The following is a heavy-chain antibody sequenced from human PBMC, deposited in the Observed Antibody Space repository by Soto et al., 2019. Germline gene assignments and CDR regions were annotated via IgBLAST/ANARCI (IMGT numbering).Heavy chain of an antibody. D-gene: IGHD6-13*01. CDR3: AREYSSSWYHWFDL. J-gene: IGHJ5*02. CDR1: VDSVSSNRAA. CDR2: TYYRSKWYN. V-gene: IGHV6-1*01. Sequence: SHALSLTCAISVDSVSSNRAASNRIRQSPSRGLEWLGRTYYRSKWYNDYAVSVKGRITINPDTSKNQFSLQLNSVTPGDTAVYYCAREYSSSWYHWFDLWRQGTLDTVSS.